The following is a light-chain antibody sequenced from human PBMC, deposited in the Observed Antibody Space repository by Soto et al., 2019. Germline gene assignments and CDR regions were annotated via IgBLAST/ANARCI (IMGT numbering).Light chain of an antibody. Sequence: EIAMAQSPGTLSVSPGERVTLFCRATQSIGNNLAWYQQRPGQAPRLLMYGTSTRATGIPARLSGSGSGTEFALTISSLQSEDFEIYYCQQYNDWPWTFGQGTKVEI. V-gene: IGKV3-15*01. CDR1: QSIGNN. CDR2: GTS. CDR3: QQYNDWPWT. J-gene: IGKJ1*01.